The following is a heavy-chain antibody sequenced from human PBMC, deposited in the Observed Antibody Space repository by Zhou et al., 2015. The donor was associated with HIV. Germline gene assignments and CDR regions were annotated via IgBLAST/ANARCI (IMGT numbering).Heavy chain of an antibody. Sequence: QVQLVQSGAEVKKPGSSVKVSCKASGGTFSSYAISWVRQAPGQGLEWMGGIIPIFGTANYAQKFQGRVTITADESTSTAYMELSSLRSEDTAVYYCARGLIGHYYDSSGQYYYYGMDVWGQGTTVTVSS. CDR1: GGTFSSYA. CDR2: IIPIFGTA. D-gene: IGHD3-22*01. J-gene: IGHJ6*02. CDR3: ARGLIGHYYDSSGQYYYYGMDV. V-gene: IGHV1-69*01.